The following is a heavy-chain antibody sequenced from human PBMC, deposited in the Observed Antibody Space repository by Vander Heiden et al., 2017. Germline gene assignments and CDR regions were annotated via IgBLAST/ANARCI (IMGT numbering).Heavy chain of an antibody. CDR3: ARGPPITIFGVIDY. Sequence: QVQLVESGGGVVQPGRSLRLSCEASGFTFSSYAMHWVRQAPGKGLEWVAVISYDGSNKYYADSVKGRFTISRDNSKNTLYLQMNSLRAEDTAVYYCARGPPITIFGVIDYWGQGTLVTVSS. V-gene: IGHV3-30-3*01. J-gene: IGHJ4*02. D-gene: IGHD3-3*01. CDR2: ISYDGSNK. CDR1: GFTFSSYA.